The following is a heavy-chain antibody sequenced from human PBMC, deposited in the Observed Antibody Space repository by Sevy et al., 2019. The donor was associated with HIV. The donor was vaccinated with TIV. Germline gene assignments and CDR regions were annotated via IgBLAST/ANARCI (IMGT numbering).Heavy chain of an antibody. V-gene: IGHV1-18*01. Sequence: ASVKVSCKAFGYTFTSYTISWVRQAPGQGLEWMGWINTYNGITNRAHTVQGRVTLTTDTTSTAYLELRSLRYDDTAVYYCARDTREKSFDYWGQGTVVTVSS. CDR2: INTYNGIT. CDR3: ARDTREKSFDY. J-gene: IGHJ4*02. CDR1: GYTFTSYT.